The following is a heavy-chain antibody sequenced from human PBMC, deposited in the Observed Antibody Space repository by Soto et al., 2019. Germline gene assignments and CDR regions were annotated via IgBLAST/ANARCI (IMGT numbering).Heavy chain of an antibody. V-gene: IGHV1-69*01. Sequence: KVSCKASGGTFSSYAISWVRQAPGQGLEWMGGIIPIFGTANYAQKFQGRVTITADESTSTAYMELSSLRSEDTAVYYCARGSSHQWLVYYFDYWGQGTLVTVSA. CDR3: ARGSSHQWLVYYFDY. D-gene: IGHD6-19*01. CDR1: GGTFSSYA. CDR2: IIPIFGTA. J-gene: IGHJ4*02.